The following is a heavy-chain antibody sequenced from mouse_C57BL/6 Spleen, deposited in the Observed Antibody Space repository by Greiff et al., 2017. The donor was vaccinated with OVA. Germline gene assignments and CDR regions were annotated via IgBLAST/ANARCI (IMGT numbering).Heavy chain of an antibody. CDR3: ASITTVYFDV. D-gene: IGHD1-1*01. J-gene: IGHJ1*03. V-gene: IGHV1-82*01. Sequence: VQLQESGPELVKPGASVKISCKASGYAFSSSWMNWVKQRPGKGLEWIGRIYPGDGDTNYNGKFKGKATLTADKSSSTAYMQLSSLTSEDSAVYFCASITTVYFDVWGTGTTVTVSS. CDR2: IYPGDGDT. CDR1: GYAFSSSW.